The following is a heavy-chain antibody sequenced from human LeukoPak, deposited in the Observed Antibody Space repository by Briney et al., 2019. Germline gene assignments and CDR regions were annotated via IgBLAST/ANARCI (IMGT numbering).Heavy chain of an antibody. D-gene: IGHD6-6*01. CDR1: GFTFSSYW. J-gene: IGHJ4*02. V-gene: IGHV3-74*01. CDR2: LNSDGSST. CDR3: AAEIAARPY. Sequence: GGSLRLSCAASGFTFSSYWMHWVRQAPGKGLVWVSRLNSDGSSTSYADSVKGRFTTSRDNAKNTLYLQMNSLRAEDTAVYYCAAEIAARPYWGQGTLVTVSS.